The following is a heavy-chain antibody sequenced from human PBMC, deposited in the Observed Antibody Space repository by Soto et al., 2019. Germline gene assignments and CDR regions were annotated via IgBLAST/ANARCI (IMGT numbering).Heavy chain of an antibody. J-gene: IGHJ4*02. CDR2: IWYDGSNK. Sequence: QVQLVESGGGVVQPGRSLRLSCAASGFTFSSYGMHWVRQAPGKGLEWVAVIWYDGSNKYYADSVKGRFTISRDNSKNTLYLQMNSLRAEDTAVYYCARDSKGPYYGLDYWGQGTLVTVSS. V-gene: IGHV3-33*01. CDR1: GFTFSSYG. D-gene: IGHD4-17*01. CDR3: ARDSKGPYYGLDY.